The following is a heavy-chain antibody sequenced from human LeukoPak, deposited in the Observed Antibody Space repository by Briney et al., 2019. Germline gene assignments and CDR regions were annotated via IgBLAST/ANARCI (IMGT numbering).Heavy chain of an antibody. D-gene: IGHD2-15*01. CDR3: AKGGYTTWLDP. J-gene: IGHJ5*02. V-gene: IGHV3-23*01. CDR2: IRSNGGDT. CDR1: GFTFSSYS. Sequence: GGSLRLPCAASGFTFSSYSMSWVRQAPGKGLEWVSTIRSNGGDTYYADSVKGRFTISRDNSKNTLYLEMNSLRAEDTAVYYCAKGGYTTWLDPWGQGTLVTVSS.